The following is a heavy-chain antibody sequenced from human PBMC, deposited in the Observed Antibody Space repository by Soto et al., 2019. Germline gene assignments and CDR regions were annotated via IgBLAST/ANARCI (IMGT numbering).Heavy chain of an antibody. D-gene: IGHD2-15*01. CDR1: GGSISSGGYY. J-gene: IGHJ4*02. CDR3: ARGRRVVVVAATNYFDY. Sequence: SETLSLTCTVSGGSISSGGYYWSLIRQHPGKGLEWIGYIYYSGSTYYNPSLKSRVTISVDTSKNQFSLKLSSVTAADTAVYYCARGRRVVVVAATNYFDYWGQGTLVTVSS. CDR2: IYYSGST. V-gene: IGHV4-31*03.